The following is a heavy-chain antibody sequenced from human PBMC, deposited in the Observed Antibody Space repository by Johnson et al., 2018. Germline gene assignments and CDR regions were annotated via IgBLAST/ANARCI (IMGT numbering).Heavy chain of an antibody. V-gene: IGHV3-30*18. J-gene: IGHJ6*02. CDR2: ISYDGSNK. CDR3: AKDRHLVAWDGMEV. CDR1: GFTFSSNG. D-gene: IGHD6-6*01. Sequence: QERLVEAGGGVVQPGRSLRLSCAASGFTFSSNGMHWVRQAPDKGLAWVAVISYDGSNKYYGESVKGRFTITRDNSKNTLYLQMNTLRAEDTAIYYCAKDRHLVAWDGMEVWGQGTTVTVSS.